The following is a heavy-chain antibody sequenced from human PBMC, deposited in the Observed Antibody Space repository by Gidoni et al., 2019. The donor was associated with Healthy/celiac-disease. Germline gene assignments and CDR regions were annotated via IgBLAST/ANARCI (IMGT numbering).Heavy chain of an antibody. CDR2: ISSSSSDI. D-gene: IGHD6-19*01. V-gene: IGHV3-21*01. Sequence: EVQLVESGGGLVKPGGSLRLSCAASGFTFSSYSMNWVRQAPGKGLEWVSSISSSSSDIYYADSVKGRFTISRDNAKNSLYLQMNSLRAEDTAVYYCARSGYSSGSSVGDFDYWGQGTLVTVSS. J-gene: IGHJ4*02. CDR1: GFTFSSYS. CDR3: ARSGYSSGSSVGDFDY.